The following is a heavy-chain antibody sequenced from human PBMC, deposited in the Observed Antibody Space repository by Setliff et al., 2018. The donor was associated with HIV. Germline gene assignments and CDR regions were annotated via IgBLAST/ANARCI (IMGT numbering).Heavy chain of an antibody. CDR3: AKEGSWNDDSGAFNI. D-gene: IGHD1-1*01. Sequence: PSETLSLTCTVSGGSISSGSYYWSWIRQPAGKGLEWIGHIYTSGTTKYNPSLQSRVTISGDSSKNQFSLRLSSVTAADTAVYYCAKEGSWNDDSGAFNIWGQGTMVTVSS. J-gene: IGHJ3*02. CDR2: IYTSGTT. CDR1: GGSISSGSYY. V-gene: IGHV4-61*09.